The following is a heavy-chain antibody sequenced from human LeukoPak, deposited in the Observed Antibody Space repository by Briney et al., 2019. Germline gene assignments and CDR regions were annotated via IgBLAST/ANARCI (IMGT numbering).Heavy chain of an antibody. CDR3: ARDATMLRGIFDY. Sequence: PETLSLTCNVSGDSISSTSYYWGWIRQPPGKGLEWIGSIYYTGSTYYNPPLKTRVTISVDTSKNQFSLILSSVTAADTAVYYCARDATMLRGIFDYWGQGTLVTVSS. J-gene: IGHJ4*02. D-gene: IGHD3-10*01. CDR1: GDSISSTSYY. CDR2: IYYTGST. V-gene: IGHV4-39*07.